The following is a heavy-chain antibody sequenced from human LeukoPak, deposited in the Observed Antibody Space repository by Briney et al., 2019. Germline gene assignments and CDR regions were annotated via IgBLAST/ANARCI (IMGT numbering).Heavy chain of an antibody. D-gene: IGHD3-10*01. CDR2: ISYDGSNK. J-gene: IGHJ4*02. CDR3: ARDRRGESHY. Sequence: GGSLRLSCAASGFTFNSYAMHWVRQAPGKGLEWVAVISYDGSNKYYADSVKGRFTISRDNSKNTLYLQMNSLRAEDTAVYYCARDRRGESHYWGQGTLVTVSS. CDR1: GFTFNSYA. V-gene: IGHV3-30-3*01.